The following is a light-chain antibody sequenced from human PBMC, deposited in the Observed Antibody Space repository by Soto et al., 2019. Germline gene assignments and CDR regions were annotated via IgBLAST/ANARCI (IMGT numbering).Light chain of an antibody. CDR2: GVS. V-gene: IGLV2-8*01. Sequence: QSALTQPPSASGSPGQSVTISCTGTSSDVGGYNYVSWYQQHPGKAPKLMIYGVSKRPSGVPDRFSGCKSGNTASLTVSGLQAEDEADYYCSSYAGSNNYVFGPGTKLTVL. J-gene: IGLJ1*01. CDR3: SSYAGSNNYV. CDR1: SSDVGGYNY.